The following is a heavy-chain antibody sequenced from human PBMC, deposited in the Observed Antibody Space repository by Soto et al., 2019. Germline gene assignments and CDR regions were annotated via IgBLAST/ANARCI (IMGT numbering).Heavy chain of an antibody. D-gene: IGHD2-2*01. CDR1: GGTFTGYY. Sequence: ASVKVSCKASGGTFTGYYMHWVRQAPGQGLEWMGWINPNSGGTNYAQKFQGWVTMTRDTSISTAYMELSRLRSDDTAVYYCARERCSSTSCYGGMDVWGQGTTVTVSS. CDR3: ARERCSSTSCYGGMDV. CDR2: INPNSGGT. V-gene: IGHV1-2*04. J-gene: IGHJ6*02.